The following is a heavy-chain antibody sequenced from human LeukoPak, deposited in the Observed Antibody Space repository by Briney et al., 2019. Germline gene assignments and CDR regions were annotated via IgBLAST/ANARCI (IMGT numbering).Heavy chain of an antibody. V-gene: IGHV4-59*01. CDR1: GGSISSYY. Sequence: SETLSLTCTVSGGSISSYYWSWIRQPPGKGLEWIGYIYYSGSTNYNPSLKSRVTISVDTSKNQFSLKLSSVTAADTAVYYCARVAGFSEAFDIWGRGTMVTVSS. CDR3: ARVAGFSEAFDI. CDR2: IYYSGST. J-gene: IGHJ3*02.